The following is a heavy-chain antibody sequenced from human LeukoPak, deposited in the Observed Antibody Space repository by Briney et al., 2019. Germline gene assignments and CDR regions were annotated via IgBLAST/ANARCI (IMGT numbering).Heavy chain of an antibody. CDR3: ATSTPYKGGSSGGWFDP. Sequence: ASVKVSCKVSGHTLTELSMHWVRQAPGKGLEWMGGFDPEDGETIYAQKFQGRVTMTEDTSTDTAYMELSSLRSEDTAVYYCATSTPYKGGSSGGWFDPWGQGTLVTVSS. D-gene: IGHD1-26*01. J-gene: IGHJ5*02. CDR1: GHTLTELS. CDR2: FDPEDGET. V-gene: IGHV1-24*01.